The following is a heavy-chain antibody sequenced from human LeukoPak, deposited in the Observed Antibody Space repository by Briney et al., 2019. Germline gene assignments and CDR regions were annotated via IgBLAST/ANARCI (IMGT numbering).Heavy chain of an antibody. CDR3: TRATGYSSSWYYFDY. CDR1: GFTFSSYG. Sequence: GGSLRLSCAASGFTFSSYGMSWFRQAPGKGLEWVGFIRSKAYGGTTEYAASVKGRFTISRDDSKSIAYLQMNSLKTEDTAVYYCTRATGYSSSWYYFDYWGQGTLVTVSS. J-gene: IGHJ4*02. D-gene: IGHD6-13*01. V-gene: IGHV3-49*03. CDR2: IRSKAYGGTT.